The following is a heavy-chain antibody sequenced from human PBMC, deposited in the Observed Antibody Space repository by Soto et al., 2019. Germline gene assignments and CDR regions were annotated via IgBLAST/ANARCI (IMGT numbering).Heavy chain of an antibody. Sequence: GGSLRLSCAASGFTVSSNYMSWVRQAPGKGLEWVSVIYSGGSTYYADSVKGRFTISRDNSKNTLYLQINSLRAKDTAVYYCARDQGFNDLWSGSQLPPGAYGMDVWGQGTTVTVSS. CDR3: ARDQGFNDLWSGSQLPPGAYGMDV. CDR2: IYSGGST. J-gene: IGHJ6*02. CDR1: GFTVSSNY. V-gene: IGHV3-66*01. D-gene: IGHD3-3*01.